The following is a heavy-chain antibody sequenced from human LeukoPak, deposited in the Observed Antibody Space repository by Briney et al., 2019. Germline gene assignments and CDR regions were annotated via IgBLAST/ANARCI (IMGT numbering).Heavy chain of an antibody. V-gene: IGHV4-59*01. Sequence: SETLSLTCTVSGGSISSYYWSWIRQPPGKGLEWIGYIYCSGSTNYNPSLKSRVTISVDTSKSQFSLKLSSVTAADTAVYYCARDLNDYGDRYWYFDLWGRGTLVTVSS. CDR2: IYCSGST. J-gene: IGHJ2*01. D-gene: IGHD4-17*01. CDR1: GGSISSYY. CDR3: ARDLNDYGDRYWYFDL.